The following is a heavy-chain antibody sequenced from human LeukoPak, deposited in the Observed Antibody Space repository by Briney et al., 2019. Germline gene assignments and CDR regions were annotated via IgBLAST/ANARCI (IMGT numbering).Heavy chain of an antibody. Sequence: SGPALVKPTQTLTLTCTFSGFSLSTSGMRVSWIRQPPGKALEWLARIDWDDDKFYSTSLKTRLTTSKDTSKHQVVLTMTNMDPVDTATYYCARPSPKYDSSGYYYFDYWGQGTLVTVSS. V-gene: IGHV2-70*04. D-gene: IGHD3-22*01. CDR3: ARPSPKYDSSGYYYFDY. CDR1: GFSLSTSGMR. CDR2: IDWDDDK. J-gene: IGHJ4*02.